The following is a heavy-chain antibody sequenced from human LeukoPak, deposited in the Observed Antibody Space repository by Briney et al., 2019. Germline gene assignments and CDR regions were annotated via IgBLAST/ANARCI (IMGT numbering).Heavy chain of an antibody. J-gene: IGHJ3*02. D-gene: IGHD3-10*01. CDR3: ARRGWGFGEPKRDHDTFDI. V-gene: IGHV5-51*01. CDR2: IYPGDSDA. Sequence: GESLKISCKGSGYRFTNYWIAWVRQMPGQGLEWSAIIYPGDSDARYSPSFEGQVTISVDKTISTTYLRWSSLKASDTTMYYCARRGWGFGEPKRDHDTFDIWGQGTMVTVSS. CDR1: GYRFTNYW.